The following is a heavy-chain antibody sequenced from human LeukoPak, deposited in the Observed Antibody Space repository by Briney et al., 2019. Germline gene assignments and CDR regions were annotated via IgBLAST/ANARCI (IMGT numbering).Heavy chain of an antibody. CDR2: ISSSSSYI. Sequence: GGSLRLSCAASGFTLSSYSMHWVRQAPGKGLEWVSSISSSSSYIYYADSVKGRFTISRDNAKNSLFLQMNSLRAEDTAVYYCARSQKARPLLRYFDWSYPDDAFDIWGQGTMVTVSS. J-gene: IGHJ3*02. CDR1: GFTLSSYS. CDR3: ARSQKARPLLRYFDWSYPDDAFDI. D-gene: IGHD3-9*01. V-gene: IGHV3-21*01.